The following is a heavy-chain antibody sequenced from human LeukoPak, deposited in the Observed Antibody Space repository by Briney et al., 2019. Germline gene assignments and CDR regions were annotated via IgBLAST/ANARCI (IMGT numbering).Heavy chain of an antibody. CDR2: IYSGGST. CDR3: AKTLGYCSGGSCYSGVIDY. Sequence: GGSLRLSCAASGLTVSSNCMSWVRQAPGKGLEWVSLIYSGGSTYYTDSVKGRFTISRDNSKNTLYLQMNSLRAEDTAVYYCAKTLGYCSGGSCYSGVIDYWGQGTLVTVSS. CDR1: GLTVSSNC. V-gene: IGHV3-53*01. J-gene: IGHJ4*02. D-gene: IGHD2-15*01.